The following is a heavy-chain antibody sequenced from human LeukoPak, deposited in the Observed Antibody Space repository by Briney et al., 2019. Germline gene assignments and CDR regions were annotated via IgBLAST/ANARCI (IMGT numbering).Heavy chain of an antibody. CDR1: GFTVSSNY. J-gene: IGHJ3*02. V-gene: IGHV3-53*01. Sequence: GGTLRLSCAASGFTVSSNYMSWVRQAPGKGLEWVSVIYSGGSTYYADSVKGRFTISRDNSKNTPYLQMNSLRAEDTAVYYCARDLETDISDAFDIWGQGTIVPASS. CDR3: ARDLETDISDAFDI. CDR2: IYSGGST. D-gene: IGHD3-9*01.